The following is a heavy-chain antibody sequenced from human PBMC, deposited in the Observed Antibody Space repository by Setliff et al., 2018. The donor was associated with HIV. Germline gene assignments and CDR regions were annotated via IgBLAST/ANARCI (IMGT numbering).Heavy chain of an antibody. Sequence: SETLSLPCTVSGDSISSGSYYWGWIRQPPGKGLEWIGNIYHSGSTLYKPSLKSRVTMSVDTSKNQFSLKLSSVTAADTAVYYCARVELGHFDYWGQGTLVTVSS. D-gene: IGHD1-7*01. CDR3: ARVELGHFDY. CDR1: GDSISSGSYY. V-gene: IGHV4-39*01. CDR2: IYHSGST. J-gene: IGHJ4*02.